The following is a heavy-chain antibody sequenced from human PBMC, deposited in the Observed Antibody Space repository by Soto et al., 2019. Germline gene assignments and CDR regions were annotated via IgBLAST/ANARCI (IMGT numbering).Heavy chain of an antibody. J-gene: IGHJ4*02. CDR1: GFTFNNYA. CDR3: AKDRLAGNFDY. CDR2: FSVFGGST. V-gene: IGHV3-23*01. Sequence: GGSLRLSCAASGFTFNNYAMNWVRQAPGKGLEWVATFSVFGGSTYYADSLKGRFTISRDNSKNTLYLQLNGLRFEDTAVYYCAKDRLAGNFDYWGQGTQVTVSS.